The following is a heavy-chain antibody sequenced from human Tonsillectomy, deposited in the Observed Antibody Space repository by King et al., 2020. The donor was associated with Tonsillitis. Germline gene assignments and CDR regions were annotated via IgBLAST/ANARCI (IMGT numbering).Heavy chain of an antibody. Sequence: QLVQSGAEVKKPGSSVRVSCKASGGTFSSYGITWVRQAPGQGLEWMGRTIPILGVTNYAQKFQGRVTITADKSTRTAYMELGSLRSEDTAVYYCARTVHYGSGSYYDLGYWGQGTLVTVSS. CDR3: ARTVHYGSGSYYDLGY. CDR1: GGTFSSYG. V-gene: IGHV1-69*04. J-gene: IGHJ4*02. D-gene: IGHD3-10*01. CDR2: TIPILGVT.